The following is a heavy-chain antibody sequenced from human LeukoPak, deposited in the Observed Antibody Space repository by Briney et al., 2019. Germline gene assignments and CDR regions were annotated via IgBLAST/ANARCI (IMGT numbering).Heavy chain of an antibody. D-gene: IGHD2-15*01. CDR1: GIIFSNYS. CDR3: ARVLETDCRGGSCYSGLDY. V-gene: IGHV3-21*01. Sequence: ALLRLCSAACGIIFSNYSMRWGRQAPGKGVEGVSSISSSSSYINYAVSVKGRLTISRHNAQNSPYLQMNSLRVQDTAVYYSARVLETDCRGGSCYSGLDYWGQGTLVTVSS. J-gene: IGHJ4*02. CDR2: ISSSSSYI.